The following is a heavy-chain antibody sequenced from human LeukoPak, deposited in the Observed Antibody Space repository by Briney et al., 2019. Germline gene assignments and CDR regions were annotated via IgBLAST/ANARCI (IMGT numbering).Heavy chain of an antibody. Sequence: AGGSLRLSCEASTFTFSDYGMHWVRQAPGKGLEWVAFIRYDGSNTYYADYAKGRFTISRDNSKNTLYLQMNSLRAEDTAVFYCAKDGVLLAPGIYWYMDVWGRGTTVTVSS. CDR2: IRYDGSNT. J-gene: IGHJ6*03. V-gene: IGHV3-30*02. D-gene: IGHD2-8*02. CDR3: AKDGVLLAPGIYWYMDV. CDR1: TFTFSDYG.